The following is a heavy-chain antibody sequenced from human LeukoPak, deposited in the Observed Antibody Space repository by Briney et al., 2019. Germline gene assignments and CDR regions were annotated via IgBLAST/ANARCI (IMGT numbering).Heavy chain of an antibody. CDR2: VSGSGSTT. CDR1: GFTFSGYA. J-gene: IGHJ4*02. Sequence: GGSLRLSCAASGFTFSGYAMSWVRQAPRKGLEWVSAVSGSGSTTYYADSVKGRFTISRDNSKNTLYLQMNSLRAEDTAVYYCAKDRRSAEPALSYFDYWGQETLVTVSS. CDR3: AKDRRSAEPALSYFDY. V-gene: IGHV3-23*01. D-gene: IGHD6-13*01.